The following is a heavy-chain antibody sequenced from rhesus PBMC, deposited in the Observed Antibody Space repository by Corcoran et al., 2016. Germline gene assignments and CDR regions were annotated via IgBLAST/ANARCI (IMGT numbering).Heavy chain of an antibody. V-gene: IGHV1-111*02. CDR2: VDPEDGEA. Sequence: EVQLVPSGAEVKKPGASVNISCKASGSTLTDTSRNWVRQAPGKGLEWMGRVDPEDGEADYAQKFQDRVTITANMSTDTAYMELSSLRSEDTAVYYCAREGYWGQGVLVTVSS. CDR1: GSTLTDTS. J-gene: IGHJ4*01. CDR3: AREGY.